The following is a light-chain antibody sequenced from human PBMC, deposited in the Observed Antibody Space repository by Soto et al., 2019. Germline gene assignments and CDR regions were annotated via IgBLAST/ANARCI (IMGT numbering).Light chain of an antibody. CDR1: HNARSF. V-gene: IGKV3-11*01. CDR2: DGS. Sequence: TQSPGTLSLSPGERDTLSCRASHNARSFLAWSQQTPGQPPRLLICDGSTRATGIPARFSGSEPGTDFTLTISSLQSEDFAVYYCQQYSKWPPITFGQGTLLEI. CDR3: QQYSKWPPIT. J-gene: IGKJ5*01.